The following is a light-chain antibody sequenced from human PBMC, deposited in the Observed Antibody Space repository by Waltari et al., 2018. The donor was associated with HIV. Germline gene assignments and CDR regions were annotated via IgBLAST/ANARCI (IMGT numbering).Light chain of an antibody. CDR1: QSIGTY. CDR2: QTS. Sequence: IVLTQSPGTLSLSPGERATLSCRASQSIGTYLAWYQQRPGQAPSLLIYQTSNRATGIPARFSGSGSGTDFTLTVSSLEPEDFAVYFCQQRNSWPPTFGQGTRLEIK. J-gene: IGKJ5*01. CDR3: QQRNSWPPT. V-gene: IGKV3-11*01.